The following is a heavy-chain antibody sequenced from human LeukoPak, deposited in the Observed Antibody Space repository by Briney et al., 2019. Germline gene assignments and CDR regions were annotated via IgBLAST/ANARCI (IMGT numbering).Heavy chain of an antibody. Sequence: AETLSLTYAVFGYSISRGYYWGWIRQPPGKGLEWIGSIDRSGSTYYNPSLKSRVTILVDTSKNQFSLKLNSVTAADTAVYYCAREVFSASPFDYWGQGTLLTVSS. J-gene: IGHJ4*02. CDR3: AREVFSASPFDY. CDR2: IDRSGST. CDR1: GYSISRGYY. V-gene: IGHV4-38-2*02. D-gene: IGHD1-14*01.